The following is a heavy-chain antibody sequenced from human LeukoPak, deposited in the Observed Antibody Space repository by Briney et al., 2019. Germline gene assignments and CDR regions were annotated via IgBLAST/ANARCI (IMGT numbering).Heavy chain of an antibody. V-gene: IGHV3-11*06. CDR2: IRSSSSYT. CDR1: GFTFSDYY. J-gene: IGHJ4*02. Sequence: GGSLRLSCAASGFTFSDYYMSWIRQAPGKGLEWVSYIRSSSSYTNYADSVKGRFTISRDNAKNSLYLQMNSLRAEDTAVYYCARELGYCSGGSCYSDYWGQGTLVTVSS. D-gene: IGHD2-15*01. CDR3: ARELGYCSGGSCYSDY.